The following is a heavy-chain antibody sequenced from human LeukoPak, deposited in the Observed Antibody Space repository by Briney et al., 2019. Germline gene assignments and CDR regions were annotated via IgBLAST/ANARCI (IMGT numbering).Heavy chain of an antibody. CDR3: ARHGSYCFDS. D-gene: IGHD3-10*01. CDR1: GFTFSDYY. J-gene: IGHJ4*02. CDR2: IYHSGGA. Sequence: GSLRLSCAASGFTFSDYYMNWIRQPPGKGLEWIGQIYHSGGANYNPSLRSRVTISIDTSKNQLSLRLSSVTAADTAVYYCARHGSYCFDSWGQGTLVTVSS. V-gene: IGHV4-34*01.